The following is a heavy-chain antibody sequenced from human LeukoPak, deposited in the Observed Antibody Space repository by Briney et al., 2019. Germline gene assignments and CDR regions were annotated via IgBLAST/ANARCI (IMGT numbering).Heavy chain of an antibody. Sequence: PGGSLRLSCAVSGFNLRSHHMNWVRQAPGKGLEWVSDIYRGGFSSVCPDYADPVKHRLTTSSESSKNTLYLQINSLRVDDPAVYYCARDMRGDGFNSFYHWGLGILVTVSS. CDR1: GFNLRSHH. CDR3: ARDMRGDGFNSFYH. D-gene: IGHD5-24*01. V-gene: IGHV3-66*01. CDR2: IYRGGFSSVCP. J-gene: IGHJ4*02.